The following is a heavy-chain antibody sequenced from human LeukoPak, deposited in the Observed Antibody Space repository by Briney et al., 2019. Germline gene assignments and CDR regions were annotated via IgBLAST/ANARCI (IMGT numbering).Heavy chain of an antibody. CDR1: GYTLTEIP. D-gene: IGHD3-16*01. CDR2: FDPEDGET. CDR3: ATTSLFADVYYFDY. Sequence: ASVKVSCKVSGYTLTEIPMHWVRQAPGKGLEWMGGFDPEDGETMYAEKFQGRVTMTEDTSTDTAYMELSSLRSEDTAVCYCATTSLFADVYYFDYWGQGALVTVSS. J-gene: IGHJ4*02. V-gene: IGHV1-24*01.